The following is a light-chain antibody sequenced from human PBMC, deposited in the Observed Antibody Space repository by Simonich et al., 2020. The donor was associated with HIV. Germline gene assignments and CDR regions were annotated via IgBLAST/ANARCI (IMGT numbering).Light chain of an antibody. V-gene: IGKV3-15*01. CDR2: GAS. Sequence: EIVLTQSPGTLSLSPGESATLSCRASQSVSSNLAWYQQKPDQAPRLLIYGASTRATGIPARCIGSESGTDFTLTISYMQSEDFAVYYCQQYNNWPPGTFGQGTKVEIK. CDR3: QQYNNWPPGT. J-gene: IGKJ1*01. CDR1: QSVSSN.